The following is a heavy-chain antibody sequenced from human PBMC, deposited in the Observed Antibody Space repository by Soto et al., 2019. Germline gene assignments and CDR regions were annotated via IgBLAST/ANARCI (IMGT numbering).Heavy chain of an antibody. J-gene: IGHJ5*02. Sequence: ASVKVSCKASGGTFSSYTISWVRQAPGQGLEWMGRIIPILGIANYAQKFQGRVTITADKSTSTAYMELSSLRSEDTAVYYCARGARDIVVVPASRGVWFDPWGQGTLVTVSS. CDR3: ARGARDIVVVPASRGVWFDP. CDR2: IIPILGIA. CDR1: GGTFSSYT. D-gene: IGHD2-2*01. V-gene: IGHV1-69*02.